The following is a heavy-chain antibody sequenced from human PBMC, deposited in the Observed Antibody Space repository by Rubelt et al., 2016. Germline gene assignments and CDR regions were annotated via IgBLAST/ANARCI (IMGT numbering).Heavy chain of an antibody. CDR1: YV. CDR3: ARLYRGPDY. D-gene: IGHD5-12*01. CDR2: IRSKAYGGTT. J-gene: IGHJ4*02. Sequence: YVLHWVRQAPGKGLEWVGFIRSKAYGGTTEYAASVKGRFTISRDDSKSIAYLQMNSLRAEDTAVYYCARLYRGPDYWGQGTLVTVSS. V-gene: IGHV3-49*04.